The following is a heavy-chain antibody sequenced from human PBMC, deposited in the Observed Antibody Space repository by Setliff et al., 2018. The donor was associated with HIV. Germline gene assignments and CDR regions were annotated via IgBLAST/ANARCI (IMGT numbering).Heavy chain of an antibody. Sequence: ASVKVSCKASGGSFNILGFNWVRQATGQGLEWMGWMNPNSGNTGYAQKFQGRVTMTRNTSISTAYMELTSLGSDDTAIYFCAGAPFRIMSAHYRTLDYWGQGTLVTVSS. CDR1: GGSFNILG. J-gene: IGHJ4*02. D-gene: IGHD3-9*01. CDR3: AGAPFRIMSAHYRTLDY. CDR2: MNPNSGNT. V-gene: IGHV1-8*02.